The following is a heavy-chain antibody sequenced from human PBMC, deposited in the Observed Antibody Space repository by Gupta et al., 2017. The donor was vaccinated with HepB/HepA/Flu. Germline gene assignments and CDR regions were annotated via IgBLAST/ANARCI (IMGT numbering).Heavy chain of an antibody. D-gene: IGHD2-8*01. CDR2: IYHSGST. J-gene: IGHJ5*02. CDR1: GDSITSSHW. V-gene: IGHV4-4*02. Sequence: QVQLQESGPGLVKSSGTLSLPCAVSGDSITSSHWWNWVRQPPGEGLEWIGKIYHSGSTNYNPPHTSRVTLSLDKSKNPFSLKLTSVTAADTAVYYCEGYSTSDSNHRLDPGGQGTLVTVSS. CDR3: EGYSTSDSNHRLDP.